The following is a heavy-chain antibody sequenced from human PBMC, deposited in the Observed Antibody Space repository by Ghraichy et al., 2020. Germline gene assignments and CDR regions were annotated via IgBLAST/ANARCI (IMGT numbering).Heavy chain of an antibody. D-gene: IGHD2-21*02. J-gene: IGHJ3*02. CDR2: INGNGAKI. CDR1: GFTFTSYS. CDR3: AKDAVTANGRWDGFGI. Sequence: LSLTCAASGFTFTSYSMSWVRQAPTKGLEWVSSINGNGAKINYADSVKGRFTISRDNSKNTLYLQMNSLRADDTAVYYCAKDAVTANGRWDGFGIWGQGTTVTVSS. V-gene: IGHV3-23*01.